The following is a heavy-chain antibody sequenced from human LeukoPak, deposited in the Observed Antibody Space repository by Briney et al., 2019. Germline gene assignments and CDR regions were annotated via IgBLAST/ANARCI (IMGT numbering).Heavy chain of an antibody. J-gene: IGHJ4*02. Sequence: SSETLSLTCTVSGGSISSSSYYWGWIRQPPGKGLEWIGSIYYSGSTYYNPSLKSRVTISVDTSKNQFSLKLSSVTAADTAVYYCARHASGSYYRYYFDYWGQGTLVTVSS. CDR1: GGSISSSSYY. D-gene: IGHD1-26*01. CDR2: IYYSGST. CDR3: ARHASGSYYRYYFDY. V-gene: IGHV4-39*01.